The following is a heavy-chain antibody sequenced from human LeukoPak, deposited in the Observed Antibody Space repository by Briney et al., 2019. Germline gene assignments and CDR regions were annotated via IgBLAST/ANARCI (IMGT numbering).Heavy chain of an antibody. CDR2: ISYDGSNK. D-gene: IGHD6-19*01. CDR1: GFTFSSYA. Sequence: GGSLRLSCAASGFTFSSYAMHWVRQAPGKGLEWVAVISYDGSNKYYADSVKGRFTISRDNSKNTLYLQMNSLRAEDTAVYYCARDAAAVAGDPYFDYCGQRALVTVSS. V-gene: IGHV3-30-3*01. CDR3: ARDAAAVAGDPYFDY. J-gene: IGHJ4*02.